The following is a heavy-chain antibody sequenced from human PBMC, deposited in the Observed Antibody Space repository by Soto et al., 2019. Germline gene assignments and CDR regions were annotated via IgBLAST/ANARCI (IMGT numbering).Heavy chain of an antibody. J-gene: IGHJ4*02. Sequence: QVQLQQWGAGLLKPSDTLSLTCAVYGGALSGYYWSWIRQPPGEGLEWIGEIKDGGLTNYSPSLKSRATISVDTPKNQFSLKLHSVTAADTAVYYCVRGQEGVVATHWDQGTLVTVSS. CDR3: VRGQEGVVATH. D-gene: IGHD5-12*01. CDR2: IKDGGLT. CDR1: GGALSGYY. V-gene: IGHV4-34*01.